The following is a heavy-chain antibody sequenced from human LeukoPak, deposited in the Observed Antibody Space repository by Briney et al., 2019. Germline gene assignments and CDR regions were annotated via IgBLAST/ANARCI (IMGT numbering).Heavy chain of an antibody. CDR2: INLNGGST. V-gene: IGHV3-20*01. J-gene: IGHJ4*02. Sequence: PGGSLRLSCAASGFTFDDYGMSWVRQAPGKGLEWVSGINLNGGSTGYADSVKGRFTISRDNAKNSLYLQMNSLRAEDTALYHCARVNYCSSTSCSLLDYWGQGTLVTVSS. D-gene: IGHD2-2*01. CDR1: GFTFDDYG. CDR3: ARVNYCSSTSCSLLDY.